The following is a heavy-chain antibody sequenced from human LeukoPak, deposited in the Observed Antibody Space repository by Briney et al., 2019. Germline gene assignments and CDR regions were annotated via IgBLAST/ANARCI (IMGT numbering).Heavy chain of an antibody. D-gene: IGHD6-19*01. J-gene: IGHJ4*02. CDR1: GYTFTGYY. CDR3: ASYPRYSSSPPFDY. CDR2: INPNTGDT. V-gene: IGHV1-2*02. Sequence: ASVKVSCKASGYTFTGYYMHWVRQAPGQGVEWMGWINPNTGDTNYAQKFQGRVTMTRDTTISTAYMELSRLTSDDTAVYYCASYPRYSSSPPFDYWGQGTLVTVSS.